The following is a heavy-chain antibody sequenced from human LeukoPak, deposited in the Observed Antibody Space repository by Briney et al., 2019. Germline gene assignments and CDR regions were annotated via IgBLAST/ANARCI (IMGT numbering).Heavy chain of an antibody. CDR2: ISGNVVST. D-gene: IGHD3-3*01. Sequence: GRSLTLSCAASGFTFRSYAMNWVRQAPGKGLEWDSAISGNVVSTYYADSVKGRLTISRDNSKNTLYLQMNSLRAEDTAVYYCARGGDFWGGYSRGYYMDVWGNGTTVTVSS. CDR3: ARGGDFWGGYSRGYYMDV. V-gene: IGHV3-23*01. CDR1: GFTFRSYA. J-gene: IGHJ6*03.